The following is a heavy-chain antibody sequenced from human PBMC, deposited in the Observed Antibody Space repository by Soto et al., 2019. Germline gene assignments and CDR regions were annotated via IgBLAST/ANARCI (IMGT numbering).Heavy chain of an antibody. Sequence: GSLRIARATSGLTFSNYAMSWVRKAPGGGLEWVSSMSGSSSTTYYADSVRGRFTISRDRSKNTLYLQMSSLRAEDTALYYCAKNQERELPRVIDFWGQGTLVTVSS. CDR2: MSGSSSTT. J-gene: IGHJ4*02. V-gene: IGHV3-23*01. D-gene: IGHD1-7*01. CDR3: AKNQERELPRVIDF. CDR1: GLTFSNYA.